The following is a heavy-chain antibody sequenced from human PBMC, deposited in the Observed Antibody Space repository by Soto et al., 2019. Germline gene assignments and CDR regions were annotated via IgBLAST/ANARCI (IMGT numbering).Heavy chain of an antibody. Sequence: NPGGSLRLSCAASGFTFSSYSMNWVRQAPGKGLEWVSSISSSSSYIYYADSVKGRFTISRDNAKNSLYLQMNSLRAEDTAVYYRARDFNPSCGGDCYSYGMDVWGQGTTVTVSS. CDR3: ARDFNPSCGGDCYSYGMDV. D-gene: IGHD2-21*01. V-gene: IGHV3-21*01. CDR1: GFTFSSYS. CDR2: ISSSSSYI. J-gene: IGHJ6*02.